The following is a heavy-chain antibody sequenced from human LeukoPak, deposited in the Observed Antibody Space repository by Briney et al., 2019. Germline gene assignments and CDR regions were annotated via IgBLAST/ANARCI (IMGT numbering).Heavy chain of an antibody. V-gene: IGHV1-2*02. CDR1: GYTLTSYY. J-gene: IGHJ6*03. CDR2: INLNGGGT. CDR3: ATRCTNGVCYKAYYMDV. D-gene: IGHD2-8*01. Sequence: ASVKVPCKASGYTLTSYYLHWVRQAPGQGLEWLGWINLNGGGTLSAQKFQGRVTMTRDASISTAYMELSGLRSDDTAVYYCATRCTNGVCYKAYYMDVWGKGTTVTVSS.